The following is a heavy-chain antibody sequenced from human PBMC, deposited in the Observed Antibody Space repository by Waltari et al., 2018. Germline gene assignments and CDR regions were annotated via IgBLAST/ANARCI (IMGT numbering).Heavy chain of an antibody. CDR3: ALVEMATMGFDY. J-gene: IGHJ4*02. Sequence: QVQLVESGGGVVQPGRSLRLSCAASGFPFSSYAMHWVRQAPGKGLEWVAVIAYDGSNKYYADSVKGRFTISRDNSKNTLYLQMNSLRAEDTAVYYCALVEMATMGFDYWGQGTLVTVSS. CDR1: GFPFSSYA. D-gene: IGHD5-12*01. CDR2: IAYDGSNK. V-gene: IGHV3-30-3*01.